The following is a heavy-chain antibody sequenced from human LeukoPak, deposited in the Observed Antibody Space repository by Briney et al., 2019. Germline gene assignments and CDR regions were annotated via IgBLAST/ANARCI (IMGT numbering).Heavy chain of an antibody. Sequence: SVKVSCKASGGTFSSYAISWVRQAPGQGLEWMGGIIPIFGTANYAQKFQGRVTITADESTSTAYMELSSLRSEDTAVYYCARDRLVVVAAGWFDPWGQGTLVTVSS. V-gene: IGHV1-69*01. CDR2: IIPIFGTA. D-gene: IGHD2-15*01. CDR3: ARDRLVVVAAGWFDP. J-gene: IGHJ5*02. CDR1: GGTFSSYA.